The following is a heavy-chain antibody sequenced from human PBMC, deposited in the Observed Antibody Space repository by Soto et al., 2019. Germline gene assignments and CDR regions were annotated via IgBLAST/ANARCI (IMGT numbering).Heavy chain of an antibody. D-gene: IGHD6-13*01. CDR3: AKDGAAGSVLDV. Sequence: SVKVSCKASGGTFSSYGISWVRQAPGQGLEWVGGIIPIFATTKYAQRFQDRVTITADESTSTAYMALNNLRVEDTAVYYCAKDGAAGSVLDVWGQGTTVTVSS. CDR1: GGTFSSYG. CDR2: IIPIFATT. V-gene: IGHV1-69*13. J-gene: IGHJ6*02.